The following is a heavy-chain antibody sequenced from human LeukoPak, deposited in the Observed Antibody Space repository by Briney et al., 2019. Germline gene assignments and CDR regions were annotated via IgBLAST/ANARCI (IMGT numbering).Heavy chain of an antibody. CDR3: ARSKGFGDLLHHYYYHALDV. Sequence: PGGSLRLSCAASGFTFRSFALHWVRQSPGKGLEWVAVISFDGHNTFYAGSVKGRFTISRDNSRNTLYLQMNSLRAEDTAVYFCARSKGFGDLLHHYYYHALDVWGQGTTVTVSS. V-gene: IGHV3-30*04. J-gene: IGHJ6*02. D-gene: IGHD3-10*01. CDR1: GFTFRSFA. CDR2: ISFDGHNT.